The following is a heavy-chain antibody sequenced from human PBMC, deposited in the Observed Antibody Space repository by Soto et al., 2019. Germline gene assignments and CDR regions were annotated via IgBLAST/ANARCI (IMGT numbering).Heavy chain of an antibody. V-gene: IGHV3-23*01. D-gene: IGHD2-21*02. Sequence: SWISPAPGKGLEWVSSISGSAGTIYYADPVKGRFTISRDNSKDTLYLQMNSLRAEDTAVYYSAKYRTVETTTIFDYWGQGSRVTVSS. CDR3: AKYRTVETTTIFDY. J-gene: IGHJ4*02. CDR2: ISGSAGTI.